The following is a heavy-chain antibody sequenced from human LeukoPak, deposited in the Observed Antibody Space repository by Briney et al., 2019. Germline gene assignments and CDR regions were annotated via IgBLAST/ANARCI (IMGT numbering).Heavy chain of an antibody. CDR1: GFTFSTSD. V-gene: IGHV3-30*02. CDR3: AKRGEGVSNTWYMNNWFDP. Sequence: GGSLRLSCATSGFTFSTSDMHWVRQAPGKGLEWVAFIRDDGSNKYYADSVKGRFTVSRDNSKNTLYLQMNSLRAEDTAVYYCAKRGEGVSNTWYMNNWFDPWGQGTLVTVSS. CDR2: IRDDGSNK. D-gene: IGHD6-13*01. J-gene: IGHJ5*02.